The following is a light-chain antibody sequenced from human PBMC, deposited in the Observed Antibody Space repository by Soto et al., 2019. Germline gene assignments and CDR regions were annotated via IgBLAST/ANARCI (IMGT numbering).Light chain of an antibody. CDR2: AAS. CDR1: QSISSY. Sequence: DIHSTHSSFSLSSSLVERVTITCRASQSISSYLNWYQQKPGKAPKLLIYAASSLQSGVPSRFSGSGSGTEFTLTISSLQSEDFAVYYCQQYNNWPRTFGQGTKVDIK. CDR3: QQYNNWPRT. J-gene: IGKJ1*01. V-gene: IGKV1-39*01.